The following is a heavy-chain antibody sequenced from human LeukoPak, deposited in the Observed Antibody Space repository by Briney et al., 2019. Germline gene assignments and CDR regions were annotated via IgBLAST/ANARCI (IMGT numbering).Heavy chain of an antibody. CDR2: IYYGRTA. CDR3: VRHDGRGGNTMGALDS. D-gene: IGHD3-3*01. V-gene: IGHV4-39*01. J-gene: IGHJ4*02. CDR1: AGSISSSSHH. Sequence: PSETLSLTCTVSAGSISSSSHHWGWIRQSPGMGLEWIGAIYYGRTAYYNPSLNSRVTISVATSTNQFSLQLNSVTAADTAVYYCVRHDGRGGNTMGALDSWGQGSLVTVSS.